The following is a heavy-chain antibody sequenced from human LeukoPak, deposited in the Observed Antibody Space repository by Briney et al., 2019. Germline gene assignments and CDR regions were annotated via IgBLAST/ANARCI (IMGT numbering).Heavy chain of an antibody. CDR2: INTNSGGT. V-gene: IGHV1-2*02. J-gene: IGHJ4*02. CDR3: ARGFSYCDY. CDR1: RYTFTDYY. Sequence: GPSVKVSCMPSRYTFTDYYIHWVRQAPGQGLEWMGWINTNSGGTNYAQKIQSSVNMTRDTSISTAYMELSSLISDDTALYYCARGFSYCDYWGQGTLVTVSS.